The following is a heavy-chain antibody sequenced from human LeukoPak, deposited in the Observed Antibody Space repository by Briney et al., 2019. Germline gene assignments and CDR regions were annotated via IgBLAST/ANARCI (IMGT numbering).Heavy chain of an antibody. D-gene: IGHD2-15*01. V-gene: IGHV3-21*01. J-gene: IGHJ5*02. CDR3: ARVVEYCSGGSCYGWFDP. Sequence: PGGSRRLSCAASGFTFSSYSMNWVRQAPGKGLEWVSSISSSSSYIYYADSVKGRFTISRDNAKNSLYLQMNSLRAEDTAVYYCARVVEYCSGGSCYGWFDPWGQGTLVTVSS. CDR1: GFTFSSYS. CDR2: ISSSSSYI.